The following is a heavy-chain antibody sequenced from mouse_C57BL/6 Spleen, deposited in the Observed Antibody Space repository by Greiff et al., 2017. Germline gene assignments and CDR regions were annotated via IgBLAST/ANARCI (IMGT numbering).Heavy chain of an antibody. V-gene: IGHV1-82*01. CDR2: IYPGDGDT. J-gene: IGHJ2*01. CDR1: GYAFSSSW. Sequence: QVQLQQSGPELVKPGASVKISCKASGYAFSSSWMNWVKQRPGKGLEWIGRIYPGDGDTNYNGKFKGKATLTADKSSSTAYMQRSSLTSEDSAVYFCARSGYDYEGDYWGQGTTLTVSS. D-gene: IGHD2-4*01. CDR3: ARSGYDYEGDY.